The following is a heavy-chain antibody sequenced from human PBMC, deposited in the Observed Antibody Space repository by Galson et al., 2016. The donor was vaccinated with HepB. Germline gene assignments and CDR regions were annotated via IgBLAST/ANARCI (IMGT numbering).Heavy chain of an antibody. J-gene: IGHJ4*02. V-gene: IGHV3-30*04. Sequence: SLRLSCAASGFTFSSFHWVRQAPGKGLEWVAAISFDESTQYYADSVKGRFTISSDNSKITLHLQMTTLRPEDTAVYYCARTRGLVRSPYGMDYWGRGTLVTVSS. CDR2: ISFDESTQ. CDR3: ARTRGLVRSPYGMDY. D-gene: IGHD3-10*01. CDR1: GFTFSSF.